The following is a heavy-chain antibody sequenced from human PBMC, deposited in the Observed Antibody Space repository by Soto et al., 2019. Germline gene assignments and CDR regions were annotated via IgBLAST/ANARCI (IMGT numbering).Heavy chain of an antibody. J-gene: IGHJ4*02. D-gene: IGHD1-26*01. CDR3: AKWWNLLKSFDS. CDR1: GFSFKNYI. Sequence: GGSLRLSCVASGFSFKNYIMTWVRQAPGKGLEWVSAIGGSGTTPYYADPVKGRFTISRDNSKNTLYLQMNSLRAEDTAMYYCAKWWNLLKSFDSWGQGTLVTVSS. CDR2: IGGSGTTP. V-gene: IGHV3-23*01.